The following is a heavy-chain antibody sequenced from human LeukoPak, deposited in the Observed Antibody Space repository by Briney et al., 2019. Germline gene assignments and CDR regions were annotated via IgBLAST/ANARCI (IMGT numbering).Heavy chain of an antibody. V-gene: IGHV3-7*01. D-gene: IGHD6-6*01. CDR3: ARVSFGSSGLDAFDI. CDR1: GFTFSSYW. CDR2: IKQDGSEK. J-gene: IGHJ3*02. Sequence: GGSLRLSCAASGFTFSSYWMSWVRQAPGKGLEWVANIKQDGSEKYYVDSVKGRFTISRDNAKNSLYLQTNSLRAEDTAVYYCARVSFGSSGLDAFDIWGQGTMVTVSS.